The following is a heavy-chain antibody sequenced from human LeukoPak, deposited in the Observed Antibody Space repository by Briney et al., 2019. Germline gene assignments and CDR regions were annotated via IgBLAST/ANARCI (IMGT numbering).Heavy chain of an antibody. V-gene: IGHV3-23*01. CDR2: ISGSGGST. Sequence: PGGSLRLSCVASGFTFSSYAMSWVRQAPGKGLEWVSAISGSGGSTYYADSVKGRFTISRDNSKNTLYLQMNSLRAEDTAVYYCARGLNYGGTRDYFDYWGQGTLVTVSS. J-gene: IGHJ4*02. CDR1: GFTFSSYA. D-gene: IGHD4-23*01. CDR3: ARGLNYGGTRDYFDY.